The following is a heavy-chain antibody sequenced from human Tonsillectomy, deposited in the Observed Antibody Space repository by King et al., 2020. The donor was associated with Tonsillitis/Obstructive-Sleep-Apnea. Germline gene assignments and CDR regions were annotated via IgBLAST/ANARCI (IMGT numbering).Heavy chain of an antibody. D-gene: IGHD3-10*01. Sequence: TLKESGPTLVKPTQTLTLTCTFSGFSLSTSAVGVGWIRQPPGKALEWLALIYLYDDKRYSPSLKSRLTITKDTSKNQVVLTMTNMDPVDTATYYCAHSLYYYGSGTTFDSWGQGTLVTVSS. CDR2: IYLYDDK. J-gene: IGHJ4*02. V-gene: IGHV2-5*01. CDR1: GFSLSTSAVG. CDR3: AHSLYYYGSGTTFDS.